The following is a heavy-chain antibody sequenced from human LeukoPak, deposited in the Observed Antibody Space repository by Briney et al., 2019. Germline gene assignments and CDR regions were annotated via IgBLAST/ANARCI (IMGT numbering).Heavy chain of an antibody. CDR2: INSSGSTI. V-gene: IGHV3-48*03. CDR3: ARERQGRDILTGYDAFDI. Sequence: GGSLRLSCAASGFTFSSYEMNWVRQAPGKGLEWVSYINSSGSTIYYADSVKGRFTISRDNAKNSLYLQMNSLRAEDTAVYYCARERQGRDILTGYDAFDIWGQGTMVTVSS. J-gene: IGHJ3*02. D-gene: IGHD3-9*01. CDR1: GFTFSSYE.